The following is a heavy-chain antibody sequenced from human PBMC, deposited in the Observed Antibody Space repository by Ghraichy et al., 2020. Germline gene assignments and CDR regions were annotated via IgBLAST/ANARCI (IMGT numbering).Heavy chain of an antibody. CDR3: ARASLHCTATNCYSAYMDV. V-gene: IGHV4-34*01. J-gene: IGHJ6*03. CDR2: INHSGST. CDR1: GGSMSEYY. D-gene: IGHD2-21*01. Sequence: SETLSLNCNIYGGSMSEYYWTWIRQPPGKGLEWIGEINHSGSTDYNPSLKSRVTISVDTSKNLFSLRLSSVTAADTAIYFCARASLHCTATNCYSAYMDVWGNGTPVTVSS.